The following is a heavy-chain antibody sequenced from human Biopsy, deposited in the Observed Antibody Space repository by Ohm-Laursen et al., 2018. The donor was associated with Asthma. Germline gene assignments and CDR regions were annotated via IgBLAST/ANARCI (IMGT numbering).Heavy chain of an antibody. Sequence: SDTLSLTCSVYGGSISSFYWSWIRQSPEKALEWMGYVYWTGSTNYNPSLKSRITMSVDTSKNRMFLELTSVTAADTAIYYCVRAVRNEQWLAPFDYWGQGKPVTVSS. CDR2: VYWTGST. D-gene: IGHD6-19*01. V-gene: IGHV4-59*07. CDR1: GGSISSFY. CDR3: VRAVRNEQWLAPFDY. J-gene: IGHJ4*02.